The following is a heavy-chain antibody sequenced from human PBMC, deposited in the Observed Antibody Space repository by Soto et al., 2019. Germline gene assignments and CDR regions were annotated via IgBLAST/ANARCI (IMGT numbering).Heavy chain of an antibody. CDR2: IYYSGSI. CDR1: GDSISSLY. D-gene: IGHD3-22*01. Sequence: SETLSLTCTVSGDSISSLYWSWIRQPPGKGLEWIGYIYYSGSINYNPSLKSRVTISVDPSKNQFSLRLSSVTAADTAVYYCATFRSGYYQTDAFDIWGRGTMVTVS. CDR3: ATFRSGYYQTDAFDI. V-gene: IGHV4-59*01. J-gene: IGHJ3*02.